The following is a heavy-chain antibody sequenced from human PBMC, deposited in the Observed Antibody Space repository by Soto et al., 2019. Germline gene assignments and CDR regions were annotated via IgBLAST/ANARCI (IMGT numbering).Heavy chain of an antibody. V-gene: IGHV3-30-3*01. D-gene: IGHD4-4*01. Sequence: GGSLRLSXAASGFTFSSYAMHWVRQAPGKGLEWVAVISYDGSNKYYADSVKGRFTISRDNSKNTLYLQMNSLRAEDTAVYYCARGSGEDYSIKYGMDVWGQGTTVTVSS. CDR3: ARGSGEDYSIKYGMDV. J-gene: IGHJ6*02. CDR2: ISYDGSNK. CDR1: GFTFSSYA.